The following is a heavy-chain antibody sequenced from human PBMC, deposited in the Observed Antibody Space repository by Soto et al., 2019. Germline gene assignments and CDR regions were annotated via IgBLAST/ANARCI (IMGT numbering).Heavy chain of an antibody. CDR3: ARALQTYTSGPLGF. D-gene: IGHD6-19*01. J-gene: IGHJ4*02. Sequence: GGSLGLSCAASGVRFSSYSIHWVRQDPEKGLEWVSYIGTSTSTTYYADSVKGRFTISRDNAKNSLFLQMNSLRAEDTAVYYCARALQTYTSGPLGFWGQGTRVTVSS. CDR2: IGTSTSTT. V-gene: IGHV3-48*01. CDR1: GVRFSSYS.